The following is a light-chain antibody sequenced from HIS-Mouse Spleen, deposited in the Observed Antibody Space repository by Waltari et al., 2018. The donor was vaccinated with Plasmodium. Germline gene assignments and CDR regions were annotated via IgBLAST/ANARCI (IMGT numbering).Light chain of an antibody. CDR2: DVS. J-gene: IGLJ1*01. CDR1: SSDVGGYNS. V-gene: IGLV2-11*01. Sequence: QSALTQPRSVSGSPGQSVTISCTGTSSDVGGYNSVPWYQQHPGKAPKLMIYDVSKRPSGVPDRFSGSKSGNTASLTFSGLQAEDEADYYCCSYAGSYTYVFGTGTKVTVL. CDR3: CSYAGSYTYV.